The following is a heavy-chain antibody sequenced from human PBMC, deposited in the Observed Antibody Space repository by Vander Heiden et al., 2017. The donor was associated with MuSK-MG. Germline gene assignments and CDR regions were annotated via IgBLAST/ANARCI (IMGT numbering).Heavy chain of an antibody. Sequence: QVQLQESGPGLVKPSQTLSLPCTVSGGSISRGGYHWSWIRQHPGKGLEWIGYIYYSGSTYYNPSLKSRVTISVDTSKNQFSLKLSSVTAADTAVYYCARRPRVYDILTGYYPGTYDYWGQGTLVTVSS. CDR1: GGSISRGGYH. J-gene: IGHJ4*02. CDR2: IYYSGST. CDR3: ARRPRVYDILTGYYPGTYDY. V-gene: IGHV4-31*03. D-gene: IGHD3-9*01.